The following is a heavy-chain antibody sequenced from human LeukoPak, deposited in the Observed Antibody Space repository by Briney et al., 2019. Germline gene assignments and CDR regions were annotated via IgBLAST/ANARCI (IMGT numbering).Heavy chain of an antibody. Sequence: GGSLRLSCAASGFTLSTYAMSWVRQAPGKGLEWVSGISGSGDNTNYADSVKGRFTISRDNSKNTLSLQMSSLRVEDTAVYYCARDRSCTGGSCYMDVWGRGTTVTVSS. CDR2: ISGSGDNT. J-gene: IGHJ6*03. CDR1: GFTLSTYA. CDR3: ARDRSCTGGSCYMDV. V-gene: IGHV3-23*01. D-gene: IGHD2-15*01.